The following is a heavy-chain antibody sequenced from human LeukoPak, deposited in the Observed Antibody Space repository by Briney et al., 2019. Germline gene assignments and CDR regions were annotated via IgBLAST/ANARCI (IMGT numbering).Heavy chain of an antibody. CDR3: ARGGFTYSSSWYGHY. D-gene: IGHD6-13*01. V-gene: IGHV1-8*03. Sequence: ASVKVSCKASGYTFTSYDINWVRQATGQGLEWMGWMSPNSGNTGYAQKFQGRVTITRNTSISTAYMELSSLRSEDTAVYYCARGGFTYSSSWYGHYWGQGTLVTVSS. CDR1: GYTFTSYD. CDR2: MSPNSGNT. J-gene: IGHJ4*02.